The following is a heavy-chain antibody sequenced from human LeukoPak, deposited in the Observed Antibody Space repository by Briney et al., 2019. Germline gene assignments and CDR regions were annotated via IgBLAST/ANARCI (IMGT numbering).Heavy chain of an antibody. CDR3: ARTPRRLRGPSAFDI. CDR2: IYYSGST. CDR1: GGSISSYY. J-gene: IGHJ3*02. D-gene: IGHD6-25*01. Sequence: SETLSLTCTVSGGSISSYYWSWIRQPPGKGLEWIGYIYYSGSTNYNPSLKSRVTISVDTSKDQFSLKLSSVTAADTAVYYCARTPRRLRGPSAFDIWGQGTMVTVSS. V-gene: IGHV4-59*01.